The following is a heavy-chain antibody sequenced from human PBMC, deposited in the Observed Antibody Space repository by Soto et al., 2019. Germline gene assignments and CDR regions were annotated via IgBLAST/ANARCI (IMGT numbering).Heavy chain of an antibody. V-gene: IGHV4-31*03. CDR3: ARGRDGYNPAFDI. CDR2: IYYSGST. D-gene: IGHD5-12*01. J-gene: IGHJ3*02. CDR1: GGSISSGGYY. Sequence: QVQLQESGPGLVKPSQTLSLTCTVSGGSISSGGYYWSWIRQHPGKGLEWIGYIYYSGSTYYNPSLKSRVTISVYTSKKQFSLKLSSVTAADTAVYYCARGRDGYNPAFDIWGQGTMVTVSS.